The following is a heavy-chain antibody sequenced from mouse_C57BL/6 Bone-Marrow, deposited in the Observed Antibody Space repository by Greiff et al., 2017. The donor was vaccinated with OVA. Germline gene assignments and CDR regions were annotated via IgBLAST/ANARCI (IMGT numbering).Heavy chain of an antibody. J-gene: IGHJ2*01. CDR3: ARAGRDY. Sequence: QVQLKQPGAELVKPGASVKMSCKASGYTFTSYWITWVKQRPGQGLEWIGDIYPGGGSTNYNEKFKSKATLTVDQSSSPAYLQLSTLTSEDSAVYYCARAGRDYWGQGPTLTVSS. CDR1: GYTFTSYW. CDR2: IYPGGGST. V-gene: IGHV1-55*01.